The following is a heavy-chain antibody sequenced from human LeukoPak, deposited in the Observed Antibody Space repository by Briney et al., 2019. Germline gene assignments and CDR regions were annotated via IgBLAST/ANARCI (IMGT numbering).Heavy chain of an antibody. Sequence: SETLSLTCAVYGGSFSGYYWSWIRQPPGKGLGWIGEINHSGSTNYNPSLKSRVTISVDTSKNQFSLKLSSVTAADTAVYYCARGRGDSSGYYYFQHWGQGTLVTVSS. D-gene: IGHD3-22*01. CDR2: INHSGST. CDR3: ARGRGDSSGYYYFQH. CDR1: GGSFSGYY. V-gene: IGHV4-34*01. J-gene: IGHJ1*01.